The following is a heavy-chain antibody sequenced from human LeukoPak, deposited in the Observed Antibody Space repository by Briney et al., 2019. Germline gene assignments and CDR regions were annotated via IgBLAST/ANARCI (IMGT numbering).Heavy chain of an antibody. J-gene: IGHJ4*02. CDR3: AREMHSSSWGGSASSGTGY. CDR1: GYTFTSYG. V-gene: IGHV1-18*01. D-gene: IGHD6-6*01. Sequence: ASVKVSCKASGYTFTSYGISWVRQAPGQGLEWMGWISAYNGNTNYAQKLQGRVTMTTDTSTSTAHMELRSLRSDDTAVYYCAREMHSSSWGGSASSGTGYWGQGTLVTVSS. CDR2: ISAYNGNT.